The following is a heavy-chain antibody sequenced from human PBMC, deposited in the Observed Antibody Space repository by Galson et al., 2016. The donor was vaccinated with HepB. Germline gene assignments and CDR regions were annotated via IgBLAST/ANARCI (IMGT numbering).Heavy chain of an antibody. Sequence: SLRLSCAASGFNFDNYAMGWVRQAPGKGLEWVSSISGSGESTFYTDSVRGRFTVSRDKSKNTLYLHMIGLRAEDTALYYCAKDRSVVVIPYFDSWRQGTLVYVSS. CDR2: ISGSGEST. J-gene: IGHJ4*02. D-gene: IGHD2-21*01. CDR1: GFNFDNYA. CDR3: AKDRSVVVIPYFDS. V-gene: IGHV3-23*01.